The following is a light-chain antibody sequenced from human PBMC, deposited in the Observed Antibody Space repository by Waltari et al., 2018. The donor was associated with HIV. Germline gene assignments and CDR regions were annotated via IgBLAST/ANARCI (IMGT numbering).Light chain of an antibody. CDR1: TGTVSTFSY. V-gene: IGLV7-43*01. CDR3: LLYYGGRRPAWV. J-gene: IGLJ3*02. Sequence: VVTQDPSMTVPQGGTVSINCTSNTGTVSTFSYTSWFQQRPGQQPRPLIFSSNKRHSWTPERFSGSLLGDKASLTLSSVQPEDDADYYCLLYYGGRRPAWVFGGGTKLTVL. CDR2: SSN.